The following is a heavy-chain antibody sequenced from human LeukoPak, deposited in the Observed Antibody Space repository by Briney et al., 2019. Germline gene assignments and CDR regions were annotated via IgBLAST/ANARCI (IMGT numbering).Heavy chain of an antibody. CDR2: IYSGGST. D-gene: IGHD3-10*01. J-gene: IGHJ4*02. Sequence: GGSLRLPCAASGFAVSSNYMSWVRQAPGKGLECVSVIYSGGSTYYADSVKGRFTISRDNSKNTLYLQMNSLRAEDTAVYYCARNLWDTMVRGPPGYWGQGTLVTVSS. CDR3: ARNLWDTMVRGPPGY. CDR1: GFAVSSNY. V-gene: IGHV3-53*01.